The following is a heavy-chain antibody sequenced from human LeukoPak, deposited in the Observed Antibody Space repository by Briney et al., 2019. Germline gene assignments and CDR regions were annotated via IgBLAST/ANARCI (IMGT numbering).Heavy chain of an antibody. J-gene: IGHJ4*02. CDR3: ASGPNDPEGRFDY. CDR2: IIPIFGTA. V-gene: IGHV1-69*05. Sequence: SVKVSCKASGGTFSSYAISWVRQAPGPGLEWMGRIIPIFGTANYAQKYQGRVTITTDKSTSTAYMELSSLRSENTAVYYCASGPNDPEGRFDYWGQGTLVTVSS. CDR1: GGTFSSYA.